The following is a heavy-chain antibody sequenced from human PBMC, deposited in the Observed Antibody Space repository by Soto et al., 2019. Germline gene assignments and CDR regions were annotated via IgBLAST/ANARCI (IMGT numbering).Heavy chain of an antibody. D-gene: IGHD6-19*01. Sequence: SVKVSCKASGGTFSSYAISWVRQAPGQGLEWMGGIIPIFGTANYAQKFQGRVTITADESTSTAYMELSSLRSEDTAVYYCARVYAQAGNWFDPWGQGTLVTVSS. CDR2: IIPIFGTA. CDR3: ARVYAQAGNWFDP. J-gene: IGHJ5*02. CDR1: GGTFSSYA. V-gene: IGHV1-69*13.